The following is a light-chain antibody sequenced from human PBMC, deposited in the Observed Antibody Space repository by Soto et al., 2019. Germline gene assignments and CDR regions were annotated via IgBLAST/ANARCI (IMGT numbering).Light chain of an antibody. CDR1: QTISSN. Sequence: DIQMTQSASSLSASVGDRVTITCRASQTISSNLNWHQQKQGKAPKVLIYAASSLQSGGPSIFSGSGSGTDFNLTIRSRQPEDFANYYCQQSYRIPYAFGQGTKLEIK. CDR2: AAS. J-gene: IGKJ2*01. CDR3: QQSYRIPYA. V-gene: IGKV1-39*01.